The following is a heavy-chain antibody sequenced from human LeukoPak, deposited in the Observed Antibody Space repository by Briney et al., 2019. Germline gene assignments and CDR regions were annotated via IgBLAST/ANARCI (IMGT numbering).Heavy chain of an antibody. CDR2: IKSKTDGGTT. V-gene: IGHV3-15*01. Sequence: GGSLRLSCAASGFTFSNAWMSWVRQAPGKGLEWVGRIKSKTDGGTTDYAAPVKGRFTISRDDSKNTLYLQMNSLKTEDTAAYYCTSTLRYCSSTSCHAIDYWGQGTLVTVSS. CDR3: TSTLRYCSSTSCHAIDY. CDR1: GFTFSNAW. D-gene: IGHD2-2*01. J-gene: IGHJ4*02.